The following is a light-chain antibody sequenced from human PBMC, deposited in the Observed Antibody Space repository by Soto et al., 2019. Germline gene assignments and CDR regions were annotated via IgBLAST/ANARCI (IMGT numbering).Light chain of an antibody. CDR1: QSVSSSY. CDR3: QQYGSSLFT. V-gene: IGKV3-20*01. J-gene: IGKJ3*01. Sequence: EIVLTQSPGTLSLSPGEGAALSCRASQSVSSSYLAWYQQKPGQAPRLLIYGASSRATGIPDRFSGSGSGTDFTLTISRLEPEDFAVYYCQQYGSSLFTFGPGTKVVIK. CDR2: GAS.